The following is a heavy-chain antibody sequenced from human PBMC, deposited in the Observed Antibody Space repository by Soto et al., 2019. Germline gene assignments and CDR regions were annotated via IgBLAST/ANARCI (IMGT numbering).Heavy chain of an antibody. J-gene: IGHJ4*02. Sequence: GSLRLSCAASGFTFSSYGMHWVRQAPGKGLEWVAVISYDGSNKYYADSVKGRFTISRDNSKNTLYLQMNSLRAEDTAVYYCAKDLETLFDYWGQGTLVTVSS. CDR3: AKDLETLFDY. CDR1: GFTFSSYG. CDR2: ISYDGSNK. V-gene: IGHV3-30*18.